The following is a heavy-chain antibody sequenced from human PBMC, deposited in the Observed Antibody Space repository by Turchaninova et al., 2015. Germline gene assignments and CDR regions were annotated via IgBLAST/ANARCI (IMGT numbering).Heavy chain of an antibody. CDR3: AKDFWNGYGRFFDY. V-gene: IGHV3-30*18. Sequence: QVQLVESGGGVVQPGESRRLYRAASGFTFSRYGMHWVRQAPGKGLEWVAVMSYDGSDKYYADSVRGRFTISRDNSKNTLNLQMNSLRAEDTAIYYCAKDFWNGYGRFFDYWGQGALVTVSS. CDR2: MSYDGSDK. D-gene: IGHD3-3*01. CDR1: GFTFSRYG. J-gene: IGHJ4*02.